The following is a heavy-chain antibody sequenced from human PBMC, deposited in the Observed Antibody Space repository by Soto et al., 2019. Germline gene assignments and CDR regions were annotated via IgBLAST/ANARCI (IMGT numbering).Heavy chain of an antibody. Sequence: QVQLVESGGGVVQPGRSLRLSCVASGFTFSNYAMHWVRQAPGKGLEWVTAISYDGSNKYYADSVKGRFTISRDNYKKKLYLQMKRLGVEDKAVHYCAKYPDSSCWYGWFDLWGQGTLVTVSS. J-gene: IGHJ5*02. D-gene: IGHD6-19*01. CDR2: ISYDGSNK. CDR1: GFTFSNYA. CDR3: AKYPDSSCWYGWFDL. V-gene: IGHV3-30*18.